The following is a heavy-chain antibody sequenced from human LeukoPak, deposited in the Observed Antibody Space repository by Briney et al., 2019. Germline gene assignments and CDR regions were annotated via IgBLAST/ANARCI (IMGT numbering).Heavy chain of an antibody. CDR2: IYYSRIT. J-gene: IGHJ4*02. D-gene: IGHD2-2*01. V-gene: IGHV4-39*02. CDR3: HFNYCSSSTCFYYFDY. Sequence: SETLSLTCTVSGGSISSSSHYGGWSRQPRGKGVGWIVSIYYSRITYYNPSLRSRVTISVDTSKNHFSLKLSSVTATDTAVYYCHFNYCSSSTCFYYFDYWGQGTLATVPS. CDR1: GGSISSSSHY.